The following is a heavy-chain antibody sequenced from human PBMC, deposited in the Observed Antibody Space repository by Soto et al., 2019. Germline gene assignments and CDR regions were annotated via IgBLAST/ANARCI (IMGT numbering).Heavy chain of an antibody. CDR1: GFTFSGPA. CDR3: TAWNSGSQTDY. V-gene: IGHV3-73*02. D-gene: IGHD1-26*01. CDR2: IRSKANSYAT. Sequence: EVQLVESGGGLVQPGGSRKLSFAASGFTFSGPAMHWVRQASGKGREGVGRIRSKANSYATAYAASVKGRFTISRDDSKNTAYLQMNSLKTEDTAVYYWTAWNSGSQTDYWGKGTLVTVSS. J-gene: IGHJ4*02.